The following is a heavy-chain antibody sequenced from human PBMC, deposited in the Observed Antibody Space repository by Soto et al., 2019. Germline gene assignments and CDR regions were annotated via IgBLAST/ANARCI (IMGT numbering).Heavy chain of an antibody. CDR1: GGTFSSYA. J-gene: IGHJ6*02. D-gene: IGHD3-3*01. CDR3: ARTSELRFLEWLPESYYYYGMDV. CDR2: IIPIFGTA. V-gene: IGHV1-69*13. Sequence: SVKVSCKASGGTFSSYAISWVRQAPGQGLEWMGGIIPIFGTANYAQKFQGRVTITADESTSTAYMELSSLRSEDTAVYYCARTSELRFLEWLPESYYYYGMDVWGQETTVTVSS.